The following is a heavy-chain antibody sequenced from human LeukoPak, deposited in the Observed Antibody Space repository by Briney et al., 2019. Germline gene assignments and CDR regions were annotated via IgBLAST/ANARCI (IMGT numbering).Heavy chain of an antibody. CDR1: GFTFSSYG. V-gene: IGHV3-30*18. D-gene: IGHD3-16*01. CDR3: AKESGGRADY. CDR2: ISYDGSNK. J-gene: IGHJ4*02. Sequence: GSLRLSCAASGFTFSSYGMHWVRQAPGKGLEWVAVISYDGSNKYYADSVKGRFTISRDNSKNTLYLQMNSLRAEDTAVYYCAKESGGRADYWGQGTLVTVSS.